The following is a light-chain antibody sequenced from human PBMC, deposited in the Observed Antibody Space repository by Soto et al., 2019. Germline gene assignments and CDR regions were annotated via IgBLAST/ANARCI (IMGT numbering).Light chain of an antibody. Sequence: TQFPCILSASTGEGVTLTCRAAQDVTTNFAWYQQKPGQAPRLLIHDASSRATGIPDRFSGSGSGTDFTLTISRLEPEDFAVYYCQQYGSSGTFGQGTKVDIK. CDR2: DAS. V-gene: IGKV3-20*01. J-gene: IGKJ1*01. CDR1: QDVTTN. CDR3: QQYGSSGT.